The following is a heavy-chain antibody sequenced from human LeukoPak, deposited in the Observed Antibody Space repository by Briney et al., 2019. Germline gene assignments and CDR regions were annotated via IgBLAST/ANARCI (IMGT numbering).Heavy chain of an antibody. CDR2: INSNGGST. Sequence: GGSLRLSCAASGFNFDDFGMSWVRQAPGKGLEWVSGINSNGGSTGYADSVKGRFTISRDNAKNCLYLQMNSLRAEDTAVYYCARGSLGETLDIWGQGTMVTVSS. V-gene: IGHV3-20*04. CDR1: GFNFDDFG. D-gene: IGHD3-16*01. CDR3: ARGSLGETLDI. J-gene: IGHJ3*02.